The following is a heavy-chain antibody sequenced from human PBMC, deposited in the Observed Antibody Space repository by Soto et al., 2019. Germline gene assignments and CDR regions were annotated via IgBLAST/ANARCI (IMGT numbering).Heavy chain of an antibody. V-gene: IGHV4-59*08. CDR3: GRSFKGDFWDY. J-gene: IGHJ4*02. CDR1: GDSISGYY. D-gene: IGHD3-3*01. CDR2: IYYSGGT. Sequence: SETLSLTCTVSGDSISGYYWSWIRQPPGKGLEYIGYIYYSGGTNYNPSLMSRLTISIDTSKNQFSLKLNSVTAADTAVYYCGRSFKGDFWDYWGQGTLVTVSS.